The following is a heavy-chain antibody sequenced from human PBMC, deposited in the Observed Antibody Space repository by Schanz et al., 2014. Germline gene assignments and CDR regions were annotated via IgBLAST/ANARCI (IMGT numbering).Heavy chain of an antibody. V-gene: IGHV1-69*08. J-gene: IGHJ5*02. D-gene: IGHD3-22*01. CDR3: AREVGLYDRGWFDP. CDR1: GGTFSRLT. Sequence: QVQLVQPGADVKKPGSSVRVSCKASGGTFSRLTFSWVRQAPGQGLEWMGRVIPILGVTHYAQKFQGRVTITADKSTTTAYMELNSLNSDDTAVYYCAREVGLYDRGWFDPWGQGTLVTVSS. CDR2: VIPILGVT.